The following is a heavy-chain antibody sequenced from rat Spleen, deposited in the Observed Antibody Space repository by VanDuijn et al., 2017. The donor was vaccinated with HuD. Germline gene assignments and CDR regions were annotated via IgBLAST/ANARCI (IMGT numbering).Heavy chain of an antibody. CDR2: INTGSGGT. V-gene: IGHV1-57*01. J-gene: IGHJ4*01. CDR1: GYTFTSYD. Sequence: QVQLQQSGAELAKPGSSVKISCKASGYTFTSYDISWIKQTTGQGLEYIGYINTGSGGTYYNEKFKGKATLTVDKSSSTAFMQLSSLTPEDTAVYYCARSGHVMDAWGQGVSVTVSS. CDR3: ARSGHVMDA.